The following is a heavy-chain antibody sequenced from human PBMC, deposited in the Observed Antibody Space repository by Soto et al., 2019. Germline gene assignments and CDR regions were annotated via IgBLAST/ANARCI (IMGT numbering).Heavy chain of an antibody. V-gene: IGHV4-59*01. CDR2: IYDSGST. Sequence: SETLSPTFNHSGTSISVNYWSWIRQPPGKGLEWIGYIYDSGSTNYSPSLQSRVTMSVDRSKNQFSLALTSVTAADTALYFCARYRRGTGWYYLDYWGQG. D-gene: IGHD6-19*01. J-gene: IGHJ4*02. CDR1: GTSISVNY. CDR3: ARYRRGTGWYYLDY.